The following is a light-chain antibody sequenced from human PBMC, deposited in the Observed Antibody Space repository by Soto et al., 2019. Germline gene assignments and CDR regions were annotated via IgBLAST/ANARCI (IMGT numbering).Light chain of an antibody. CDR3: QQRSNWPPVT. J-gene: IGKJ4*01. Sequence: EIVLTQSPATLSLSPGERATLSCRASQSVSNYLAWYQQKPGQAPRLLIYDASNRASGIPARFSGSGSGTDFNLTNSSLDPEEFAVYYCQQRSNWPPVTFGGGTKVEIK. V-gene: IGKV3-11*01. CDR2: DAS. CDR1: QSVSNY.